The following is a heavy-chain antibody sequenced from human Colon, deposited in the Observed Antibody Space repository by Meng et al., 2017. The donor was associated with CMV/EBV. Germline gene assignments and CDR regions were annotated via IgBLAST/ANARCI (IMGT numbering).Heavy chain of an antibody. D-gene: IGHD3-10*01. CDR3: ASYGSGTSSIFDY. V-gene: IGHV1-2*06. Sequence: CQASGHTFANYYIHWVRQAPGQGPGWMGRINPNSGGSNYAEMFQGRVTLTRDTSINTVYMELSSLRSDDTAVYYCASYGSGTSSIFDYWGQGTLVTVSS. CDR1: GHTFANYY. J-gene: IGHJ4*02. CDR2: INPNSGGS.